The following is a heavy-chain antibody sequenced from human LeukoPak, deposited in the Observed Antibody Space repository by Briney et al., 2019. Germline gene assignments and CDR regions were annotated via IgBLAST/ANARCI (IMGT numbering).Heavy chain of an antibody. CDR1: GFTFDDYA. J-gene: IGHJ4*02. CDR3: AKNMFTGHSYGYLLGNFDY. D-gene: IGHD5-18*01. V-gene: IGHV3-9*01. CDR2: ISWNSGSI. Sequence: PPGGSLRLSCAASGFTFDDYAMHWVRQAPGKGLEWVSGISWNSGSIGYADSVKGRFTISRDNAKNSLYLQMNSLRAEDTALYYCAKNMFTGHSYGYLLGNFDYWGQGTLVTVSS.